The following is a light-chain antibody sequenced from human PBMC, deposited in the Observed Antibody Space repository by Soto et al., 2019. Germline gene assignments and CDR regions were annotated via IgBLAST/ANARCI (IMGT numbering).Light chain of an antibody. CDR2: AAF. Sequence: DIQMTQSPSSLSASVGDRVTITCRASQSISSYLNWYQQKPGKAPKLLIYAAFSLQSGVPSRFSGSGSGTDFTLTISSLQPEAFATYYCQQSYSTLTWTFGQGTKVEIK. CDR3: QQSYSTLTWT. J-gene: IGKJ1*01. V-gene: IGKV1-39*01. CDR1: QSISSY.